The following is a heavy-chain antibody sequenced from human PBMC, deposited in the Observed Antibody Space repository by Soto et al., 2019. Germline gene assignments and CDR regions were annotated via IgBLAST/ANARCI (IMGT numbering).Heavy chain of an antibody. Sequence: QVQLQESGPGLVKPSQTLSLTCTVSGGSISSGGYYWSWIRQHPGKGLEWIGYIYYSGSTYYNPSLKSRVTISVDTSKNQFSLKLSSVTAADTAVYYCARDIYYDSSGYYYSGAFDIWGQGTMVTVSS. CDR1: GGSISSGGYY. CDR3: ARDIYYDSSGYYYSGAFDI. V-gene: IGHV4-31*03. J-gene: IGHJ3*02. D-gene: IGHD3-22*01. CDR2: IYYSGST.